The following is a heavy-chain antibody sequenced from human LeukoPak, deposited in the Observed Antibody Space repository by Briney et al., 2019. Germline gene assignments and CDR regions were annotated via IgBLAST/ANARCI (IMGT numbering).Heavy chain of an antibody. J-gene: IGHJ5*02. CDR3: AQGYSSGWYPS. D-gene: IGHD6-19*01. CDR2: ISVSGDTT. Sequence: GGSLRLSCAVSGYSVSTYGMSRVRQVPGKGLQWVSAISVSGDTTWYADSVKGWFIISRDNSKNTLYLQMHSLRAEDTAVYYCAQGYSSGWYPSWGQGTLVTVSS. CDR1: GYSVSTYG. V-gene: IGHV3-23*01.